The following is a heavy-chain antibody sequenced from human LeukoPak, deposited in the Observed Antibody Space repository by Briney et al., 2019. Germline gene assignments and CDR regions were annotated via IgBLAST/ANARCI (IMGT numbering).Heavy chain of an antibody. D-gene: IGHD3-10*01. CDR2: IYYSGST. J-gene: IGHJ4*02. Sequence: SETLSLTCTVSGGSMSNYYGTWMRQPPGKGLEWVGYIYYSGSTNYNPSLKSRVTISVDTSKNQFSLKLSSVTAADTAVYYCARLRDYGSGTYYNDYWGQGTLVTVSS. V-gene: IGHV4-59*08. CDR3: ARLRDYGSGTYYNDY. CDR1: GGSMSNYY.